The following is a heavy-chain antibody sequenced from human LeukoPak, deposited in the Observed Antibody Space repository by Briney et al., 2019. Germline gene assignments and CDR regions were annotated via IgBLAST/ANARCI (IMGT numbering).Heavy chain of an antibody. Sequence: PSETLSLTCTVSGGSISSSSYYWGWIRQPPGKGLEWIGSIYYSGSTYYNPSLKSRVTISVDTSKNQFSLKLSSVTAADTAVYYCARRRRGVGLLVTPNWFDPWGQGTLVTVSS. CDR2: IYYSGST. J-gene: IGHJ5*02. D-gene: IGHD3-22*01. CDR3: ARRRRGVGLLVTPNWFDP. V-gene: IGHV4-39*01. CDR1: GGSISSSSYY.